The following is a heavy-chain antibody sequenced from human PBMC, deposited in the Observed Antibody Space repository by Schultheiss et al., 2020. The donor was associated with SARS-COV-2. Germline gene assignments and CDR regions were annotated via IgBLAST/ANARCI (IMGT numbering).Heavy chain of an antibody. CDR3: ARDGGPYYDYVWGSYFLS. V-gene: IGHV3-23*01. CDR1: GFTFSSYA. Sequence: GGSLRLSCAASGFTFSSYAMSWVRQPPGKGLEWVSAISGSGGSTYYADSVKGRFTISRDNSKNTLYLQMNSLRAEDTAVYYCARDGGPYYDYVWGSYFLSWGQGTLVTVSS. J-gene: IGHJ5*02. CDR2: ISGSGGST. D-gene: IGHD3-16*01.